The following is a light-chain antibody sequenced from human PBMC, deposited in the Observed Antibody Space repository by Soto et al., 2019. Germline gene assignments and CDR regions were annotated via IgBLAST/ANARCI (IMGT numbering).Light chain of an antibody. Sequence: EIVMTQSPVTLSVSPGERATLSCRASQNISRSLAWYQQKPGQGPSLLIYGASTRAGGVPARFSGSGSGTDFTLTISSLQSEDSGIYYCLQDNDWPMSTFGHGTRLEIK. J-gene: IGKJ5*01. CDR2: GAS. V-gene: IGKV3-15*01. CDR1: QNISRS. CDR3: LQDNDWPMST.